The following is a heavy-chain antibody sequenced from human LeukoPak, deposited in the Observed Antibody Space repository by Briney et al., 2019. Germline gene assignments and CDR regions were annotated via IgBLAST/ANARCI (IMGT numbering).Heavy chain of an antibody. CDR1: GGSISSYY. J-gene: IGHJ6*03. Sequence: SEXLSLTCTVSGGSISSYYWSWIRQPPGKGLEWIGYIYYSGSTNDNPSLTSRGTISVDTSKHQFSLKLSSVTAADTAVYYCARGGVVPAAYYYYMDVWGKGATVTVSS. CDR2: IYYSGST. D-gene: IGHD2-2*01. V-gene: IGHV4-59*01. CDR3: ARGGVVPAAYYYYMDV.